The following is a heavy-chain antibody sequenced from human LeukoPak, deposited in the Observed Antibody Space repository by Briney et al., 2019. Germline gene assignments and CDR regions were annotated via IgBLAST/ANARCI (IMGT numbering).Heavy chain of an antibody. V-gene: IGHV3-23*01. D-gene: IGHD3-10*01. Sequence: GGALRLSCAASGFTFSSYAMSWVRQAPGKGLKWVSTIGSTTYYADSVKGRFTISRDNSKNTLYLEMNSLRAEDTAVYYCASRGKYYFDYWGQGTLVTVS. CDR2: IGSTT. CDR1: GFTFSSYA. J-gene: IGHJ4*02. CDR3: ASRGKYYFDY.